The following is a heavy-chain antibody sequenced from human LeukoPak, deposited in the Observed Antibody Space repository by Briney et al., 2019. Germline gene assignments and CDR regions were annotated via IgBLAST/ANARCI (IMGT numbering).Heavy chain of an antibody. CDR3: ARAEDCSGGSCYTHPQDY. D-gene: IGHD2-15*01. J-gene: IGHJ4*02. CDR2: IIPILGIA. Sequence: VASVKVSCKASGGTFSSYAISWVRQAPGQGLEWMGRIIPILGIANYAQKFQGRVTITADKSTSTAYMELSSLRSEDTAVYYCARAEDCSGGSCYTHPQDYWGQGTLVTVSS. CDR1: GGTFSSYA. V-gene: IGHV1-69*04.